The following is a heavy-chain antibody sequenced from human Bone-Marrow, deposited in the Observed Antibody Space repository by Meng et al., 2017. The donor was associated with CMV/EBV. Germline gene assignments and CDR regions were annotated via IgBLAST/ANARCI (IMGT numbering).Heavy chain of an antibody. V-gene: IGHV3-74*01. Sequence: LSLTCAASGFTFSSYWMHWVRQAPGKGLVWVSRINSDGSSTSYADSVKGRFTISRDNAKNTLYLQMNSLRAEDTAVYYCARARYYGSGIAGMDVWGQGTTVTVSS. CDR3: ARARYYGSGIAGMDV. J-gene: IGHJ6*02. D-gene: IGHD3-10*01. CDR2: INSDGSST. CDR1: GFTFSSYW.